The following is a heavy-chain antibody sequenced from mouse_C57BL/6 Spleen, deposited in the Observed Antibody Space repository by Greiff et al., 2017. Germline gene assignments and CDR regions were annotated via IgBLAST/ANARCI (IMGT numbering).Heavy chain of an antibody. CDR1: GYTFTSYW. D-gene: IGHD2-5*01. V-gene: IGHV1-61*01. J-gene: IGHJ4*01. CDR3: AITPYNNKVADMDY. CDR2: IYPSDSET. Sequence: QVQLQQPGAELVRPGSSVKLSCKASGYTFTSYWMGWVKQRPGQGLEWIGNIYPSDSETHYNQKFKDKATLTVDKYSSTAYMKLRSLPSSDSAVYYCAITPYNNKVADMDYWGQGTSLTVSS.